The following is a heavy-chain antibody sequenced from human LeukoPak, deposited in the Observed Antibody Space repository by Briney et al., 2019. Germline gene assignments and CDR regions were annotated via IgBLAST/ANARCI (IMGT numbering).Heavy chain of an antibody. CDR1: GYTLTSYY. CDR3: ARDASSFGYGDYGVRQWFDP. V-gene: IGHV1-46*01. Sequence: GASVKVSCKASGYTLTSYYMHWVRQAPGQGLEWMGIINPSGGSTSYAQKFQGRVTMTRDTSTSTVYMELSSLRSEDTAVYYCARDASSFGYGDYGVRQWFDPWGQGTLVTVSS. CDR2: INPSGGST. J-gene: IGHJ5*02. D-gene: IGHD4-17*01.